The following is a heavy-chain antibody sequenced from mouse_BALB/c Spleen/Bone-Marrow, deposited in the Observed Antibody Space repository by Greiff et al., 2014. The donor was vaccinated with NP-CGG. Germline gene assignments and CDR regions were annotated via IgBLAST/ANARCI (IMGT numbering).Heavy chain of an antibody. CDR3: ARTYCSSTYDY. Sequence: LVESGAELVRPGSSVKISCKASGYEFSTYRMHWVKQRPGQGLEWIGKIYPGNGDTKYNGKFQGKATITADTSSTTAYMQLSSLTSEDTAVYFCARTYCSSTYDYWGQGTTLTVSS. CDR2: IYPGNGDT. CDR1: GYEFSTYR. J-gene: IGHJ2*01. D-gene: IGHD1-1*01. V-gene: IGHV1-80*01.